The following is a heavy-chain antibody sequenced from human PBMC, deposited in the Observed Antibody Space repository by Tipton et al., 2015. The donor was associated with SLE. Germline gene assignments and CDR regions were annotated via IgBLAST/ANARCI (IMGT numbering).Heavy chain of an antibody. D-gene: IGHD2-21*01. Sequence: TLSLTCAVYDGSFSTYYWTWIRQSAGKGLEWIGHSYISGTTNYNPSLKSRVTISVDTSKGQFSLKLSSVTAADTAIYYCARNCGGDCFGAFDIWGQGTMVNVSP. CDR3: ARNCGGDCFGAFDI. CDR1: DGSFSTYY. V-gene: IGHV4-4*08. CDR2: SYISGTT. J-gene: IGHJ3*02.